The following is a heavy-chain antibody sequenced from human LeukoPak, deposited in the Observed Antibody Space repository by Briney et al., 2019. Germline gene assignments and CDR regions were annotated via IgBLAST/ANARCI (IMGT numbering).Heavy chain of an antibody. CDR3: ARDRLDRNYYYGLDV. D-gene: IGHD2-2*03. CDR1: GFTLSSYW. J-gene: IGHJ6*02. CDR2: INSDES. V-gene: IGHV3-74*01. Sequence: GGSLRLFCAASGFTLSSYWMHWVRHAPGKGLVWVSRINSDESTYADSVKGRFTISRDNAKNTLYLQTNSLRAEDTAVYYCARDRLDRNYYYGLDVWGQGTTVTVSS.